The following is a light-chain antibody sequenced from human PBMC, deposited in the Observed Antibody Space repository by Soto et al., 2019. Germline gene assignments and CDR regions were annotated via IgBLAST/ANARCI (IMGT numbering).Light chain of an antibody. CDR2: EVS. V-gene: IGLV2-14*01. Sequence: QSVLTQPASVSGSPGQSITISCTGTSSDVGGYNYVSWYQQHPGKAPKLMIYEVSNRPSGVSNRFSGSKSGNTAFLTISGLQAEDEADYYCSSYTSSSTLYVVFGGGTQLTVL. CDR3: SSYTSSSTLYVV. J-gene: IGLJ2*01. CDR1: SSDVGGYNY.